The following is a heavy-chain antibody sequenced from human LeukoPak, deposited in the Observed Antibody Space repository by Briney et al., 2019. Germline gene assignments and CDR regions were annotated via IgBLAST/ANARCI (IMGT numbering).Heavy chain of an antibody. CDR2: IYSGYST. CDR1: GFTVSSNY. Sequence: GGSLRLSCAASGFTVSSNYMSWVRQAPGKGLEWVSVIYSGYSTYYADSVKGRFSISRDNSKNTLYLQMNSLRADDTAVYYCAKGARGDTVTSIVGLNWFDPWGQGTLVTVSS. D-gene: IGHD4-17*01. CDR3: AKGARGDTVTSIVGLNWFDP. J-gene: IGHJ5*02. V-gene: IGHV3-53*05.